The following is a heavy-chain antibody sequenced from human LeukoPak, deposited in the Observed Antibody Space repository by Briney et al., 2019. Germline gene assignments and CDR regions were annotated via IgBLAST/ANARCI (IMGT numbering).Heavy chain of an antibody. D-gene: IGHD3-10*01. CDR3: ARGLRSGITMVRGVKWFDP. V-gene: IGHV4-34*01. J-gene: IGHJ5*02. Sequence: PSETLSLTCAVYGGSFSGYYWSWILQPPGPGLEWIGEINHSGSTNYNPSLRSRVTISVDTSKNQFSLKLSSVTAADTAVYYCARGLRSGITMVRGVKWFDPWGQGTLVTVSS. CDR2: INHSGST. CDR1: GGSFSGYY.